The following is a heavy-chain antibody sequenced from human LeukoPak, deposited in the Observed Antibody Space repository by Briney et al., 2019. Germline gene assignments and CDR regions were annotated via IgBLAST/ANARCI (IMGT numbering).Heavy chain of an antibody. V-gene: IGHV4-34*01. CDR1: GGSFSGYY. Sequence: PSETLSLTCAVYGGSFSGYYWSWIRQPPGKGLEWIGEINHSGSTNYNPSLKSRVTISVDTSKNQFSLKLSSVTAADTAVYYCGRGGASYNLNLFHPLGQGTLVTVSS. CDR3: GRGGASYNLNLFHP. J-gene: IGHJ5*02. CDR2: INHSGST. D-gene: IGHD1-20*01.